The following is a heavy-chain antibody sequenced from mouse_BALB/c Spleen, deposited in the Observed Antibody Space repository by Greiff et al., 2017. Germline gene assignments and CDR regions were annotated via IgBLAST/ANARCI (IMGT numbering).Heavy chain of an antibody. CDR1: GFTFTDYY. CDR3: ARGGEYSNYFDY. J-gene: IGHJ2*01. CDR2: ISDGGSYT. Sequence: EVKVVESGGGLAKPGGSLKLSCAASGFTFTDYYMYWVRQTPEKRLEWVATISDGGSYTYYPDSVKGRFTISRDKAKNNLYLQMSSLKSEDTAMYYCARGGEYSNYFDYWGQGTTLTVSS. V-gene: IGHV5-4*02. D-gene: IGHD2-5*01.